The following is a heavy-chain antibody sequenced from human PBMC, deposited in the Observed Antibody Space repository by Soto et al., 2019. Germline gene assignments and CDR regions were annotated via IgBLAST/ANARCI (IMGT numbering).Heavy chain of an antibody. CDR3: ARAEHWYVFWCGASYGMDV. CDR2: IIPIFGTA. Sequence: QVQLVQSGAEVKKPGSSVKVSCKASGGTFSSYAISWVRQAPGQGLEWMGWIIPIFGTANYAQKFQGRVTITTDESTSTAYMERSSLRSEDTAVYYCARAEHWYVFWCGASYGMDVWGQGTTVTVSS. J-gene: IGHJ6*02. D-gene: IGHD3-3*01. CDR1: GGTFSSYA. V-gene: IGHV1-69*01.